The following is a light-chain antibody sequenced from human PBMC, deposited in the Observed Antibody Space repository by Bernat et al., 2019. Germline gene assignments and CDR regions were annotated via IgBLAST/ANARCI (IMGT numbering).Light chain of an antibody. CDR1: SSNIGSNF. CDR3: STWDSSLIIVL. J-gene: IGLJ2*01. CDR2: DNN. Sequence: QSVLTQPPSVSAAPGQRVTISCSGSSSNIGSNFVSWYQHLPGTAPKLLIYDNNKRPSGIPDRFSGSRSGTSATLGITGLQPGDEANYYCSTWDSSLIIVLFGGGTKLTVL. V-gene: IGLV1-51*01.